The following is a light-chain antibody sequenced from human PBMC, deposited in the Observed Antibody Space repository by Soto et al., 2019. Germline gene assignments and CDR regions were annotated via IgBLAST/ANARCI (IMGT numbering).Light chain of an antibody. CDR3: HQYGSSPRT. Sequence: EIVLTQSPGTLSLSPGERATLSCRASQSVSSSYLAWDQQKPGQAPRLLIYGASSRATGIPDRFSGSGSGTDFTLTSSRLEPEDFAVYYCHQYGSSPRTFGQGTKVEIK. CDR1: QSVSSSY. V-gene: IGKV3-20*01. J-gene: IGKJ1*01. CDR2: GAS.